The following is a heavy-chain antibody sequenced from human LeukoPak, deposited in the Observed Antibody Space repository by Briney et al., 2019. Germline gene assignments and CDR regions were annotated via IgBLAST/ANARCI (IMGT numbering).Heavy chain of an antibody. Sequence: SVKVSCKASGGTFSSDAINWVRQAPGQRLEWMGRIIPIFGTANYAQKFQGRVTITTDESTSTAYMELSSLRSEDTAVYYCVRDPMTTNYFDYWGQGTLVTVS. CDR1: GGTFSSDA. J-gene: IGHJ4*02. CDR2: IIPIFGTA. CDR3: VRDPMTTNYFDY. V-gene: IGHV1-69*05. D-gene: IGHD4-17*01.